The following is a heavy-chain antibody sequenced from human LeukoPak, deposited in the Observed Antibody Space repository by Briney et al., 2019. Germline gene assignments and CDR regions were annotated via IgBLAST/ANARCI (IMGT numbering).Heavy chain of an antibody. CDR3: ARHLTRITMIVVVPDVFDI. CDR1: GGTFSCYA. Sequence: SVKVTCKCSGGTFSCYAISWVRQPPAQGVAWMGVIIPIYGTANYVQRFQGRVTITADKYTSTAYMELSSLRSEDRAVHYCARHLTRITMIVVVPDVFDISGERKMGTVSS. V-gene: IGHV1-69*06. J-gene: IGHJ3*02. D-gene: IGHD3-22*01. CDR2: IIPIYGTA.